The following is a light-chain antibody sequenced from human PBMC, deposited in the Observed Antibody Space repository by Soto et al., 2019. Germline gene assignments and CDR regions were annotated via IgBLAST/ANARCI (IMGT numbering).Light chain of an antibody. CDR2: DVS. CDR1: SSDVGGYNY. Sequence: QSVLTQPASVSGSPGQSITISCTGTSSDVGGYNYVSWYQQHPGKAPKLMIYDVSNRPSGVSIRFSGSKSGNTASLTISGLQAEDEGDYYCGSYTSTSTLVVFGGGTQLTVL. V-gene: IGLV2-14*03. CDR3: GSYTSTSTLVV. J-gene: IGLJ2*01.